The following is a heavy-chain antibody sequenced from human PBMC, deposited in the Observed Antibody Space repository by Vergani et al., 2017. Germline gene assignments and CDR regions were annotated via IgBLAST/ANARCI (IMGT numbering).Heavy chain of an antibody. D-gene: IGHD3-16*01. CDR3: VKDNDYDADGPFDL. V-gene: IGHV3-9*01. CDR1: GFTFQACA. CDR2: IDRNYGVK. Sequence: VEAGGGLVQPGGSLRLSCTASGFTFQACAFHWVRQVSGRGLEWVSGIDRNYGVKNGNSFEGRFSISRDNAKNAVFLQMNNLRHEDTALYFCVKDNDYDADGPFDLWGRGTLVTVSS. J-gene: IGHJ2*01.